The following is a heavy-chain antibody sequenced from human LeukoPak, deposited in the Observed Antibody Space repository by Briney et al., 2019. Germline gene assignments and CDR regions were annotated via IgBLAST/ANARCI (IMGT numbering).Heavy chain of an antibody. D-gene: IGHD2-2*01. CDR2: IWYDGSNK. Sequence: GGSLRLSCAASGFTFSSYGMHWVRQAPGKGLEWVAVIWYDGSNKYYADSVKGRFTISRDNSKNTPYLQMNSLRAEDTAVYYCALGYCSSTSCYAGQYWGQGTLVTVSS. CDR1: GFTFSSYG. J-gene: IGHJ4*02. CDR3: ALGYCSSTSCYAGQY. V-gene: IGHV3-33*01.